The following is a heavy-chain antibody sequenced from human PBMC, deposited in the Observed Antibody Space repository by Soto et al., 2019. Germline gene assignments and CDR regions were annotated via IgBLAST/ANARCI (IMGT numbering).Heavy chain of an antibody. Sequence: GASVKVCCKASGYSFTRYGISWVRHAPGQGLEWMGWITAFNGDTNYAQKFQGRVTMTTDTSTSTAYMELRSLRSDDTAVYYCARGGPGYGDYVEEDYFDYWGQGTLVTASS. CDR2: ITAFNGDT. V-gene: IGHV1-18*01. CDR3: ARGGPGYGDYVEEDYFDY. CDR1: GYSFTRYG. D-gene: IGHD4-17*01. J-gene: IGHJ4*02.